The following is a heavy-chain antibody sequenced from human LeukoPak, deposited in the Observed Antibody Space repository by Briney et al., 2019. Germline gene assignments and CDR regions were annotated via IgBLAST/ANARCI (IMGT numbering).Heavy chain of an antibody. Sequence: GGSLRLPCAASGFTFSSYAMHWVRQAPGKGLEWVAFIHYDGSNNYYADSVKGRFTISRDNSKNTLYLQMNSLRAEDTAVYYCAKPETHYDILTGLGYWGQGTLVTVSS. D-gene: IGHD3-9*01. CDR2: IHYDGSNN. CDR3: AKPETHYDILTGLGY. V-gene: IGHV3-30*02. CDR1: GFTFSSYA. J-gene: IGHJ4*02.